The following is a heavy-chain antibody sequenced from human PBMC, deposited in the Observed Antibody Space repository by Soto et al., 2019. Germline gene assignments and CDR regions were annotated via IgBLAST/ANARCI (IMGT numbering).Heavy chain of an antibody. V-gene: IGHV4-39*02. J-gene: IGHJ5*02. CDR3: ARLVVVAPVANA. CDR2: IFYTGTT. D-gene: IGHD2-2*01. Sequence: QLKLQESGPGLVKPSETLSLTCSVSGGSISYNSYYWGWIRQPPGKGLEWVGGIFYTGTTYYSPSLKDRVTIFVDTSKNSFSPHLTSVTAADTAVYFCARLVVVAPVANAWGQGTLVTVSS. CDR1: GGSISYNSYY.